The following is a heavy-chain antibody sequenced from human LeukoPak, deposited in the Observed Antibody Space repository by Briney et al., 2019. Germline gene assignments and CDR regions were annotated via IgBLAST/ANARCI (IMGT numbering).Heavy chain of an antibody. CDR3: VRHNRRYCSSNNCRGPFDP. D-gene: IGHD2-2*01. CDR1: GGSFSGYY. J-gene: IGHJ5*02. CDR2: INHSGST. Sequence: NSSETLSLTCAVYGGSFSGYYWSWIRQPPGKGLEWIGEINHSGSTNYNPSLKSRVTISVDTSKNQFSLKLSSVTAADTALYFCVRHNRRYCSSNNCRGPFDPWGQGTLVTVSS. V-gene: IGHV4-34*01.